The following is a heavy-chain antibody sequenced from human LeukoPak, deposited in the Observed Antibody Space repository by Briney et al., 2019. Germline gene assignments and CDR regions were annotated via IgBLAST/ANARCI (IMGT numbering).Heavy chain of an antibody. Sequence: GASVKVSCKASGYTFTGYHIHWVRQAPGQGLEWMGRINPYSGDTNFAQKVHARVTMTRDTSITTAYMDLRSLTIDKRTVYVCARDQGSLTRRWYTGHWAQATQVTVSS. V-gene: IGHV1-2*06. J-gene: IGHJ4*02. CDR3: ARDQGSLTRRWYTGH. CDR1: GYTFTGYH. CDR2: INPYSGDT. D-gene: IGHD2-15*01.